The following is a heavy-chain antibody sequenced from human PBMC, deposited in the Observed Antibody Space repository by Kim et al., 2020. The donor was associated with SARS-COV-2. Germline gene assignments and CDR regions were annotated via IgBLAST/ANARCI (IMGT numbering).Heavy chain of an antibody. CDR2: IGVSGKDT. Sequence: GGSLRLSCAASGFTFNSYAMAWVRQAPGKGLEWVSEIGVSGKDTYYADSVKGRFTISRDNSKSTLYLQMNSLRAEDTAIYYCAQHIRGISAEDHWGQGTLVTVSS. CDR3: AQHIRGISAEDH. V-gene: IGHV3-23*01. D-gene: IGHD2-2*02. J-gene: IGHJ4*02. CDR1: GFTFNSYA.